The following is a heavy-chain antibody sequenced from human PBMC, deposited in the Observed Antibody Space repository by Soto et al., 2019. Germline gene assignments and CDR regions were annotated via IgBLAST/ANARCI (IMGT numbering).Heavy chain of an antibody. Sequence: ASETLSLTCTVSGGSISSGDYYWSWIRQPPGKGLEWIGYIYYSGSTYYNPSLKSRVTISVDTSENQFSLKLSSVTAADTAVYYCARRESYYDILTGYSINWFDPWGQGTLVTVSS. J-gene: IGHJ5*02. CDR1: GGSISSGDYY. CDR3: ARRESYYDILTGYSINWFDP. V-gene: IGHV4-30-4*01. D-gene: IGHD3-9*01. CDR2: IYYSGST.